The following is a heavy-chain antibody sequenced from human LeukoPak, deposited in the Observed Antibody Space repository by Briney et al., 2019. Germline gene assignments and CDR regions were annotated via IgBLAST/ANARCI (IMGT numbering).Heavy chain of an antibody. V-gene: IGHV4-34*01. CDR1: GFTFSDYY. J-gene: IGHJ4*02. CDR2: INHSGST. CDR3: ARKTAAEYFDY. D-gene: IGHD2-2*01. Sequence: GSLRLSCAASGFTFSDYYMSWIRQPPGKGLEWIGEINHSGSTNYNPSLKSRVTISVDTSKNQFTLKLSSVTAADTAVYYCARKTAAEYFDYWGQGTLVAVSS.